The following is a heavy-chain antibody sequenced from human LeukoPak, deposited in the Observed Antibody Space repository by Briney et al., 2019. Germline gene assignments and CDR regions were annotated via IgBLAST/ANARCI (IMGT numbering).Heavy chain of an antibody. Sequence: SETLSLTCTVSGGSISSGGYYWSWIRQPPGKGLEWIGYIYHSGSTYYNPSLKSRVTISVDRSKNQFSLKPSSVTAADTAAYYCARWGSTSCYVSEWGGGDCPAQSMPWGQGTLVTVSS. CDR2: IYHSGST. J-gene: IGHJ5*02. CDR1: GGSISSGGYY. D-gene: IGHD2-2*01. V-gene: IGHV4-30-2*01. CDR3: ARWGSTSCYVSEWGGGDCPAQSMP.